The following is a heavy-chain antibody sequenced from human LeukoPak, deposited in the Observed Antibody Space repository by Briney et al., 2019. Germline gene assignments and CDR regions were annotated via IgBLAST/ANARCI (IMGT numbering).Heavy chain of an antibody. Sequence: PGGSLRLSCAASGFTFSSYGMHWVRQAPGKGLEWVAVIWYDGSNKYYADSVKGRFTVSRDNAKNSLFLQMNGLRAEDTAVYYCARDFITGTPQFDPWGQGTLVSVFS. D-gene: IGHD1-7*01. CDR1: GFTFSSYG. CDR3: ARDFITGTPQFDP. V-gene: IGHV3-33*01. J-gene: IGHJ5*02. CDR2: IWYDGSNK.